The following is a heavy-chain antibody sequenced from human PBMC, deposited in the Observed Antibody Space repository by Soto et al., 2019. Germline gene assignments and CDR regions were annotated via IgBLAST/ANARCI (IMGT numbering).Heavy chain of an antibody. CDR1: GYTFTSYG. CDR3: ARKQQLVLPAGDVDWFDP. D-gene: IGHD6-13*01. J-gene: IGHJ5*02. V-gene: IGHV1-18*01. Sequence: ASVKVSCKASGYTFTSYGISWVRQAPGQGLEWMGWISAYNGNTNYAQKLQGRVTMTTDTSTSTAYMELRSLRSDDTAVYYCARKQQLVLPAGDVDWFDPWGQGTLVTVSS. CDR2: ISAYNGNT.